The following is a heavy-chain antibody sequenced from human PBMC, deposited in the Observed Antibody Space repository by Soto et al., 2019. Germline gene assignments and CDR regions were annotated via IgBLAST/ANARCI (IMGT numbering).Heavy chain of an antibody. D-gene: IGHD2-15*01. Sequence: QVQLVQSGAEVKKPGASVKVSCKASGYTFTNFGISWVRQAPGQGLEWMGWISAYNGNTNYAQKFQGRVTMTTDTSTGTAYMEVRSLGFDDSAVYYCARGWTPIDYWGQGTLVTVSS. CDR3: ARGWTPIDY. J-gene: IGHJ4*02. CDR1: GYTFTNFG. V-gene: IGHV1-18*01. CDR2: ISAYNGNT.